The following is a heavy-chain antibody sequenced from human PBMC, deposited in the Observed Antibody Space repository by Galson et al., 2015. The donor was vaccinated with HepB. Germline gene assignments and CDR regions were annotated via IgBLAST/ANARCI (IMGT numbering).Heavy chain of an antibody. J-gene: IGHJ4*02. D-gene: IGHD3-3*01. V-gene: IGHV1-18*01. CDR2: INTHNGDT. CDR1: GYKFANFG. Sequence: SVKVSCKGSGYKFANFGISWVRQAPRQGLEWMGWINTHNGDTNYARKFLGRVTMTTDTSTSTAYMELSSLRSEDTAVYYCARGSLFFGVPGNYWGQGTLVTVSS. CDR3: ARGSLFFGVPGNY.